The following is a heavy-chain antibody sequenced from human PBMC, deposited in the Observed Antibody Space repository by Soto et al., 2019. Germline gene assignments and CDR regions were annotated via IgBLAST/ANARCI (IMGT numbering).Heavy chain of an antibody. Sequence: PGGSLRLSCAGSGFIFSSYAMSWVRQAPGKGLEWVSGISGSGANTYYADSVKGRFTISRDNSKNTLYLQMNSLRAEDTAVYYCASFMRIPVAPFDYWGQGTLVTVSS. D-gene: IGHD6-19*01. V-gene: IGHV3-23*01. CDR3: ASFMRIPVAPFDY. J-gene: IGHJ4*02. CDR2: ISGSGANT. CDR1: GFIFSSYA.